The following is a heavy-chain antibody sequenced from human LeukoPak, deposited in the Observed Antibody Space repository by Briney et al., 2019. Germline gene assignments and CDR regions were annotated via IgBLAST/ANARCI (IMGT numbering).Heavy chain of an antibody. CDR2: IYSSGST. CDR3: ASSLLSSSWYGFFDY. CDR1: GGSISSYY. J-gene: IGHJ4*02. V-gene: IGHV4-4*08. Sequence: SETLSLTCTVSGGSISSYYWSWIRQPPGKGLEWIGYIYSSGSTNYSPSLKSRVTIFVDTSKNQFPLKLSSVTAADTAVYYCASSLLSSSWYGFFDYWGQGTLVTVSS. D-gene: IGHD6-13*01.